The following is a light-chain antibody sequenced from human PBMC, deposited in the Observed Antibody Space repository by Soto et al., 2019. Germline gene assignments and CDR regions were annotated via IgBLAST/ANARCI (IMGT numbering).Light chain of an antibody. J-gene: IGKJ4*01. V-gene: IGKV3-15*01. CDR3: QQYNNWPLT. Sequence: EIVMTQSPATLSVSPGERVTLSCRASQSVSSNLAWFQHKPGQAPRVLIYGISTRATGIPARFSGSGSETEFTLTISSLQSEDFAVYYCQQYNNWPLTFGGGTKVEIK. CDR2: GIS. CDR1: QSVSSN.